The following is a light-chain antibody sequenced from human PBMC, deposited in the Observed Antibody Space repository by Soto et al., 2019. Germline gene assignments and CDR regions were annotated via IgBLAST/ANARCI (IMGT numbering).Light chain of an antibody. Sequence: QSALTQPPSVSGSHGQSVAISCTGTSSDVGNSNGVSWYQQAPGTAPKLMIYDVTNRPSGVPDRFSGSKSGNTASLTISGLQAEDEADYYCSSYTSSSTYVFGTGTKVTVL. J-gene: IGLJ1*01. CDR1: SSDVGNSNG. V-gene: IGLV2-18*02. CDR3: SSYTSSSTYV. CDR2: DVT.